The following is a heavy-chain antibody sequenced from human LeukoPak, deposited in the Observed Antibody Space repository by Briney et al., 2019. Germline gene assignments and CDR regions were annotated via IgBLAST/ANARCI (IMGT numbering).Heavy chain of an antibody. D-gene: IGHD3-3*01. CDR1: GYTFTSYG. V-gene: IGHV1-18*01. CDR2: ISAYNGNT. J-gene: IGHJ4*02. CDR3: ARGGPEYDFWSGYYSD. Sequence: ASVKVSCKASGYTFTSYGISWVRQAPGRGLEWMGWISAYNGNTNYAQRLQGRVTMTTDTSTSTAYMELRSLRSDDTAVYYCARGGPEYDFWSGYYSDWGQGTLVTVSS.